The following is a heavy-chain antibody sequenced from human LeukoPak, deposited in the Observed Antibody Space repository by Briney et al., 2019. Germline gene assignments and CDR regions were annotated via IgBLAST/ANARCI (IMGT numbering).Heavy chain of an antibody. V-gene: IGHV3-48*01. J-gene: IGHJ4*02. CDR3: AGDERTPVTLMYY. D-gene: IGHD4-11*01. CDR2: ISSSSSTI. Sequence: GGSLRLSCAASGFTFSSYAMSWVRQAPGKGLEWVSYISSSSSTIYYADSVKGRFTISRDNAKNSLYLQMNSLRAEDTAVYYCAGDERTPVTLMYYWGQGTLVTVSS. CDR1: GFTFSSYA.